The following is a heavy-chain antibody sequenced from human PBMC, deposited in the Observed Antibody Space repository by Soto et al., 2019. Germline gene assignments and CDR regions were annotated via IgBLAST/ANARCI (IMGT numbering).Heavy chain of an antibody. Sequence: GESLKISCKGSGYSFTSYWIGWVRQMPGKGLEWMGIIYPGDSDTRYSPSFQGQVTISADKSISTAYLQWSSLKASDTAMYYCARKEYSSSSRGYYYYYGMDVWGQGTTVTVS. CDR2: IYPGDSDT. V-gene: IGHV5-51*01. CDR3: ARKEYSSSSRGYYYYYGMDV. CDR1: GYSFTSYW. J-gene: IGHJ6*02. D-gene: IGHD6-6*01.